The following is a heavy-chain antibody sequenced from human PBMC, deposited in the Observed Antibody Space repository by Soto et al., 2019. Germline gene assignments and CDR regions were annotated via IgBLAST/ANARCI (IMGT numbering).Heavy chain of an antibody. CDR1: GFTFSTYA. D-gene: IGHD2-2*01. Sequence: EVQLSESGGGLVQPGGSLRVSCVASGFTFSTYAMSWVRQAPGKGLEWVSAIGGSAESAYYGDSVKGRFTISRDNSKNTVYLQMNSLRAEDTAVYYCAVHCSTSSCSYWGQGTLVTVSS. J-gene: IGHJ4*02. CDR2: IGGSAESA. CDR3: AVHCSTSSCSY. V-gene: IGHV3-23*01.